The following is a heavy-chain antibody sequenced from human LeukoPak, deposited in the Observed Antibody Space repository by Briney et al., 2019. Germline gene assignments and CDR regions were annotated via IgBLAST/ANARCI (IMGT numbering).Heavy chain of an antibody. CDR3: AKGDDSSGYQTPVDY. CDR2: ISWNSGSI. D-gene: IGHD3-22*01. Sequence: PGRSLRLSCAASGFTFDDYAMHWVRQAPGKGLEWVSGISWNSGSIGYADSVKGRFTISRDNAKNSLYLQMNSLRAEDTALYYCAKGDDSSGYQTPVDYWGQGTLVTVSS. J-gene: IGHJ4*02. V-gene: IGHV3-9*01. CDR1: GFTFDDYA.